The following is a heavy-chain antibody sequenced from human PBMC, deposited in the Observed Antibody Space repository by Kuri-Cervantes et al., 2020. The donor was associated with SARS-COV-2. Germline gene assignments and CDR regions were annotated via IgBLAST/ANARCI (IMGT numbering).Heavy chain of an antibody. Sequence: SVKVSCKASGGTFSSYAISWVRQAPGQGLEWMGGIIPIFGTANYAQKFQGRVTITADESTSTAYMELSSLRSEDTAVYFCARGGYIYGYDAFDVWGQGTKVTVSS. D-gene: IGHD5-18*01. CDR3: ARGGYIYGYDAFDV. V-gene: IGHV1-69*13. CDR1: GGTFSSYA. CDR2: IIPIFGTA. J-gene: IGHJ3*01.